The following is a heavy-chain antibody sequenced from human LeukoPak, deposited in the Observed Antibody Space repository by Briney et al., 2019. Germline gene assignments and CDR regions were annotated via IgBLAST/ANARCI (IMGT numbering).Heavy chain of an antibody. CDR1: GFTFSSYW. CDR2: IKQDGSEK. CDR3: ARDLGYSYGRTFDY. J-gene: IGHJ4*02. D-gene: IGHD5-18*01. Sequence: GGSLRLSCAASGFTFSSYWMSWVRQAPGKGLEWVANIKQDGSEKYYVDSVKGRFTISRDNAKNSLYLQMNSLRAEDTAVYYCARDLGYSYGRTFDYWGQGTLVTVSS. V-gene: IGHV3-7*01.